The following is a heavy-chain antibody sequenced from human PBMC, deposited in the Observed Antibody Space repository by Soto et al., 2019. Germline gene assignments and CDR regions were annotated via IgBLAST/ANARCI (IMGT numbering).Heavy chain of an antibody. CDR2: IIPILGIA. CDR3: ARDSGGYCSSNRCLAHYYYYYMDV. CDR1: GGTFSSYT. D-gene: IGHD2-2*01. Sequence: QVQLVQSGAEVKKPGSSVKVSCKASGGTFSSYTISWVRQAPGQGLEWMGRIIPILGIANYAQKFQGRVTITADKSTSAAYMELSSLSSEDTAVYYCARDSGGYCSSNRCLAHYYYYYMDVWGKGTTVTVSS. J-gene: IGHJ6*03. V-gene: IGHV1-69*08.